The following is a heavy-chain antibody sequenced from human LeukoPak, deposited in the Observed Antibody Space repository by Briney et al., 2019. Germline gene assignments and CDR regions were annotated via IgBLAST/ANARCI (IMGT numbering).Heavy chain of an antibody. CDR1: GCTFSRYA. CDR2: YIPMFRTA. J-gene: IGHJ1*01. D-gene: IGHD1-26*01. Sequence: SVKVSCKSSGCTFSRYAISWVRQAPGQALEWMGGYIPMFRTANYAQNFQNRVTITAYECTSSFSMEVSSLRPEDMAVYFCAGASSKWELSFWGQGTLVTVSS. V-gene: IGHV1-69*13. CDR3: AGASSKWELSF.